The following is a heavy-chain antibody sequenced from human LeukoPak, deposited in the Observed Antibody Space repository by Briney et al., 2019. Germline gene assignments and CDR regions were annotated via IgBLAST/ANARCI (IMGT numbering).Heavy chain of an antibody. CDR1: GGSISRYY. V-gene: IGHV4-4*07. CDR2: IYTSGST. J-gene: IGHJ3*02. CDR3: ARDGVTTDAFDI. Sequence: KPSETLSLTCPVSGGSISRYYWSWVRPPAGKGLEWIGRIYTSGSTNYNPALKSRVTMSVDTSKNQFSLNLSSVTAADTAVYYCARDGVTTDAFDIWGQGTMVTVSS. D-gene: IGHD4-11*01.